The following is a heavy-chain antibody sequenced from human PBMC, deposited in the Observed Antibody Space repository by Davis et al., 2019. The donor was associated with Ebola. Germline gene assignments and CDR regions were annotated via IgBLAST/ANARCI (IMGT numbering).Heavy chain of an antibody. V-gene: IGHV4-39*07. J-gene: IGHJ6*02. CDR2: IYYSGST. CDR3: ARDRSSYYYGMDV. Sequence: MPSETLSLTCTVSGGSISSSSYYWGWIRQPPGTGLERIGTIYYSGSTNYNPSLKSRVTISLDKSKNQFSLKLSSVTAADTAVYYCARDRSSYYYGMDVWGQGTTVTVSS. CDR1: GGSISSSSYY.